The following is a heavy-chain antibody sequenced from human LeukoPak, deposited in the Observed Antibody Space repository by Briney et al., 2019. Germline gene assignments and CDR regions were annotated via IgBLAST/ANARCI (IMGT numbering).Heavy chain of an antibody. CDR3: ARVYVWEQAPLDD. J-gene: IGHJ4*02. D-gene: IGHD1/OR15-1a*01. Sequence: SETLSLTCTVSGGSVSSGSYDWGWTRPPPGKGLEWNEYIYNSRTTNYHPPLKSRVTIAVDTSKNQFSLKRSSVTAADTAVYYCARVYVWEQAPLDDCGQGTLVTVSS. CDR1: GGSVSSGSYD. CDR2: IYNSRTT. V-gene: IGHV4-61*01.